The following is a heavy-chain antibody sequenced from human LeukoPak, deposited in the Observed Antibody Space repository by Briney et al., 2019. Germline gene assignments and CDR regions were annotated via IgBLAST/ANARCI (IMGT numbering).Heavy chain of an antibody. Sequence: GGSLRLSCAASGFTFSSYGMHWVRQAPGKGLEWVAVISYDGSSEYYADSVKGRFTISRDNSKNTLFLQMDSLRAEDTAVYYCAKSRDIAASGYFDYWGQGTRVTVSS. CDR3: AKSRDIAASGYFDY. V-gene: IGHV3-30*18. D-gene: IGHD6-13*01. J-gene: IGHJ4*02. CDR2: ISYDGSSE. CDR1: GFTFSSYG.